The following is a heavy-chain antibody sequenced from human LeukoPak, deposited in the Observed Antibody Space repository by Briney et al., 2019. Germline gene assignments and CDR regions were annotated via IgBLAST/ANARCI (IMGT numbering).Heavy chain of an antibody. D-gene: IGHD2-15*01. CDR3: ARGQGYCSGGSCFLYYFDY. CDR1: GYRFNSYW. J-gene: IGHJ4*02. Sequence: GESLKISGKGSGYRFNSYWISWVRQMPGKGLEWMGGIDPSDSDANYSPSFQGHVTFSVDKSITTAFLQWSSLKASDTAMYYCARGQGYCSGGSCFLYYFDYWGQGTLVTVSS. CDR2: IDPSDSDA. V-gene: IGHV5-10-1*01.